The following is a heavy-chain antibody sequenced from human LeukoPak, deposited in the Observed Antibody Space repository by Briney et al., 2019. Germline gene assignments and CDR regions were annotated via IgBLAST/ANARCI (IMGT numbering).Heavy chain of an antibody. D-gene: IGHD1-26*01. CDR2: ISDRGSS. CDR3: ARARGTYYFDY. J-gene: IGHJ4*02. Sequence: SETLSLTCTVSGGSISAYYWSWIRQPPGKGLEWIGYISDRGSSNYNPSLKSRVTISVDTSKNQFSLKVSSVTAADTAVYYCARARGTYYFDYWGQGTLVTVSS. CDR1: GGSISAYY. V-gene: IGHV4-59*01.